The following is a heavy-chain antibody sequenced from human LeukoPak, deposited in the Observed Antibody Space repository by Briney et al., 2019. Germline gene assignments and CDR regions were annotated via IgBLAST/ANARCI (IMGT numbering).Heavy chain of an antibody. CDR2: ISSSGSTM. CDR1: GFTFSSYE. V-gene: IGHV3-48*03. Sequence: GGSLRLSCAASGFTFSSYEMNWVRQAPGKGLEWVSYISSSGSTMYYADSVKGRFTISRDNAKNSLYLQMNSLRAEDTAVYYCARKALDDYVWGNYRGHPDYWGQGTLVTVSS. D-gene: IGHD3-16*02. CDR3: ARKALDDYVWGNYRGHPDY. J-gene: IGHJ4*02.